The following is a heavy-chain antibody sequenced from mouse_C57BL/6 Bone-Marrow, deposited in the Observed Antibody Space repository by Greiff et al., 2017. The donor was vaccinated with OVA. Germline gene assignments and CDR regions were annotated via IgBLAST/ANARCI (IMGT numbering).Heavy chain of an antibody. D-gene: IGHD1-1*01. Sequence: DVMLVESGPGLAKPSQTLSLTCSVTGYSITSDYWNWIRKFPGNKLEYMGYISYSGSTYYNPSLKSRISITRDTSKNQYYLQLNSVTTEDTATYYCARYGSSPSYAMDYWGQGTSVTVSS. CDR2: ISYSGST. V-gene: IGHV3-8*01. CDR1: GYSITSDY. CDR3: ARYGSSPSYAMDY. J-gene: IGHJ4*01.